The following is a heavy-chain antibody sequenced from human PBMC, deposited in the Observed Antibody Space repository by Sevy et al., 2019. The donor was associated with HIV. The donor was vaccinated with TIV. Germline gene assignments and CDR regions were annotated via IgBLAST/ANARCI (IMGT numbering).Heavy chain of an antibody. Sequence: ASVKVSCKASGYTFTSYGISWVRQAPGQGLEWMGWISAYNENTNYAQKLQGRVTMTTDTSTSTAYMELRSLRSDDTAMYYCARRIYYGSSAYYWWFDPWGQGTLVTVSS. D-gene: IGHD3-22*01. CDR1: GYTFTSYG. V-gene: IGHV1-18*01. CDR3: ARRIYYGSSAYYWWFDP. CDR2: ISAYNENT. J-gene: IGHJ5*02.